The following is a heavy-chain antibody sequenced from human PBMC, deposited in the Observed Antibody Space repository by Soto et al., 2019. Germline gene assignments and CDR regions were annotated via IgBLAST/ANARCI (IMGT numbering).Heavy chain of an antibody. Sequence: GGSLRLSCTASGFTFGDYVMSWFRQAPGKGLEWVGFIRSKAYGGTTEYAASVKGRFAISRDDSKSIVSLQMNSLQTEDTAIYYCTTTKTPFGSGSSGLYYYYVDVWGKGTTVTVSS. CDR3: TTTKTPFGSGSSGLYYYYVDV. V-gene: IGHV3-49*03. CDR2: IRSKAYGGTT. J-gene: IGHJ6*03. D-gene: IGHD3-10*01. CDR1: GFTFGDYV.